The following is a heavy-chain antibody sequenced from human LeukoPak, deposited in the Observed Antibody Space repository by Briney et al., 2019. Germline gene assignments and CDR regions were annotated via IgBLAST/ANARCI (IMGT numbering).Heavy chain of an antibody. J-gene: IGHJ4*02. V-gene: IGHV3-23*01. Sequence: PGGSLRLSCAASGFTFSSYAMSWVRQVPGKGLEWVSAISGSGGSTYYADSVKGRFTISRDNSKNTLYLQMNSLRAEDTAVYYCAKAPVTTVVTQSFDYWGQGTLVTVSS. CDR2: ISGSGGST. D-gene: IGHD4-17*01. CDR3: AKAPVTTVVTQSFDY. CDR1: GFTFSSYA.